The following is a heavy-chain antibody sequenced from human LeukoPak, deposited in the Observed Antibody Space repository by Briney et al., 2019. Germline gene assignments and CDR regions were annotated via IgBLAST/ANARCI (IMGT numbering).Heavy chain of an antibody. V-gene: IGHV3-23*01. CDR3: AKGQGRYYYGAGSSAGY. CDR2: ISGSGGST. Sequence: GGSLRLSCAASGFTFSSYAMSWVRQAPGKGLEWVSAISGSGGSTYYADSVKGRFTISRDNSKNTLYLQMNSLRAEDTAVYYCAKGQGRYYYGAGSSAGYWGQGTLVTVSS. D-gene: IGHD3-10*01. CDR1: GFTFSSYA. J-gene: IGHJ4*02.